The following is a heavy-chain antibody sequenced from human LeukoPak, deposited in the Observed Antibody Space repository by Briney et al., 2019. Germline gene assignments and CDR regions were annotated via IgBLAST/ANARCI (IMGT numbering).Heavy chain of an antibody. CDR3: ARSYSASYDSPAGWFDP. V-gene: IGHV4-61*05. CDR2: IFYTGSI. CDR1: GGSISSSSYY. J-gene: IGHJ5*02. Sequence: SETLSLTCTVSGGSISSSSYYWSWIRQPPGKGLEWIGYIFYTGSINYNPSLRGRVTISVDTSKSQFSLRLSSVTAADTAVYYCARSYSASYDSPAGWFDPWGQGTLVTVSS. D-gene: IGHD3-22*01.